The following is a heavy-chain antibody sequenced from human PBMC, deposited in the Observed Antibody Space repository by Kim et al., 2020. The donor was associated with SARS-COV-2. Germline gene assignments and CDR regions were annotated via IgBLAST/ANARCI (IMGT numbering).Heavy chain of an antibody. J-gene: IGHJ4*02. Sequence: GGSLRLSCAASGFTFSSYSMNWVRQAPGKGLEWVSSISSSSSYIYYADSVKGRFTISRDNAKNSLYLQMNSLRAEDTAVYYCARGGGATGHRGNPQFFDYWGQGTLVTVSS. V-gene: IGHV3-21*04. CDR2: ISSSSSYI. CDR3: ARGGGATGHRGNPQFFDY. CDR1: GFTFSSYS. D-gene: IGHD1-26*01.